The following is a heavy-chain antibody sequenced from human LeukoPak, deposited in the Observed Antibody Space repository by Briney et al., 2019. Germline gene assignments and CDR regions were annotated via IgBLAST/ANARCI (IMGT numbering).Heavy chain of an antibody. CDR1: GFTFSNFA. D-gene: IGHD4-17*01. CDR3: VKAATVTIHYYYYGMDV. CDR2: IRSNGGST. J-gene: IGHJ6*02. V-gene: IGHV3-64D*09. Sequence: TGGSLRLSCSASGFTFSNFAMHWVRQAPGKGLEHVSAIRSNGGSTYYTDSVKGRFTISRDNSQKTLYLQMSSLRAEDTGVYYCVKAATVTIHYYYYGMDVWGQGTTVTVSS.